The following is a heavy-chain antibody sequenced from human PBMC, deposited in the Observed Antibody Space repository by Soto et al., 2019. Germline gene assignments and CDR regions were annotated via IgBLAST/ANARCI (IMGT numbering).Heavy chain of an antibody. CDR2: ISTNGGRT. CDR1: GFTFSSYA. CDR3: VKGEYYYDSSGYYPFDY. Sequence: PGGSLILSSSASGFTFSSYAMHWVLHAVGKGLEYFSSISTNGGRTHYADSVKVRFTISRDNSKNTQYLQMSSLRADDTAVYYCVKGEYYYDSSGYYPFDYWGQGT. J-gene: IGHJ4*02. V-gene: IGHV3-64D*06. D-gene: IGHD3-22*01.